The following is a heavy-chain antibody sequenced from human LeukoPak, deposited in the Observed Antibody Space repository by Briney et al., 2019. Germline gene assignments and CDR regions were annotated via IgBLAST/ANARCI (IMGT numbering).Heavy chain of an antibody. CDR3: ARDGAPEMATANFDY. J-gene: IGHJ4*02. V-gene: IGHV3-11*01. CDR2: ISSSGSTI. D-gene: IGHD5-24*01. Sequence: PGGSLRLSCAASGFTFSDYYMSWIRQAPGKGLEWVSYISSSGSTIYYADSVKGRFTISRDNAKNSLYLQMNSLRAEDTAVYYCARDGAPEMATANFDYWGQGTLVTVYS. CDR1: GFTFSDYY.